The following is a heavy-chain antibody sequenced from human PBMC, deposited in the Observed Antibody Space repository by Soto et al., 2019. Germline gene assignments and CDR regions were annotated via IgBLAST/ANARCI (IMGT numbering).Heavy chain of an antibody. V-gene: IGHV4-4*02. J-gene: IGHJ5*02. CDR1: GGTVASSHW. Sequence: QVQLQESGPRLVKPSESLSLTCGVSGGTVASSHWWSWVRQSPGRGLEWIGNVYHTGDTNFNPSLQSRVTFSVDKSNNQFTLRLTSVTAADTDVYFCAREIVTAGGNNYFDPWGPGTLLTVSS. CDR3: AREIVTAGGNNYFDP. CDR2: VYHTGDT. D-gene: IGHD2-21*02.